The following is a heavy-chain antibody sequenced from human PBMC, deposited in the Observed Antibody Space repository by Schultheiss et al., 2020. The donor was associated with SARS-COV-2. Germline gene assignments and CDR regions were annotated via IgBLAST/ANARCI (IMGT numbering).Heavy chain of an antibody. Sequence: SETLSLTCTVSGGSISSGGYYWSWIRQHPEKGLEWIGYIYYGGMTYYNPSLKSRVTISVDTSKNQFSLKLSSVTAADTAVYYCARDSGVPGPPPYDSSGYYGYWGQGTLVTVSS. CDR3: ARDSGVPGPPPYDSSGYYGY. CDR2: IYYGGMT. J-gene: IGHJ4*02. V-gene: IGHV4-31*03. D-gene: IGHD3-22*01. CDR1: GGSISSGGYY.